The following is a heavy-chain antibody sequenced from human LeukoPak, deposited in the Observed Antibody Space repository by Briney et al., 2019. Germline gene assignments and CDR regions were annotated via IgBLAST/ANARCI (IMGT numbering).Heavy chain of an antibody. CDR1: GFTFSSYW. J-gene: IGHJ6*02. CDR2: IKQDGSEK. Sequence: GGSLRLSCAASGFTFSSYWMSWVRQAPGKGLEWMANIKQDGSEKYYVDSVKGRFTISRDNAKNSLYLQMNSLRAEDTAVYYCARDLVVPAAIRGYYYYGMDVWGQGTTVTVSS. V-gene: IGHV3-7*01. CDR3: ARDLVVPAAIRGYYYYGMDV. D-gene: IGHD2-2*02.